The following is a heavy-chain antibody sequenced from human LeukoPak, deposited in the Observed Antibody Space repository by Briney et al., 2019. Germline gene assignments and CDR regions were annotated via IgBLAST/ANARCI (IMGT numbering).Heavy chain of an antibody. Sequence: SETLSLTCTVSGGSISSYYWSWIRQPPGKGLEWIGYIYYSGSTSYNPSLKSRVTISVDTSKNQFSLKLSSVTAADTAVYYCARDYPYYYDSSGYSPPRDYWGQGTLVTVSS. CDR3: ARDYPYYYDSSGYSPPRDY. CDR2: IYYSGST. V-gene: IGHV4-59*12. D-gene: IGHD3-22*01. CDR1: GGSISSYY. J-gene: IGHJ4*02.